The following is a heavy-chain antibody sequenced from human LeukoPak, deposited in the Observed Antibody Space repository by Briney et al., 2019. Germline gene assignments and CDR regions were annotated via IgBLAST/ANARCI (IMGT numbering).Heavy chain of an antibody. CDR2: IYPLESIT. Sequence: GESLKVSCQTSGYDFSTKWIGWVRQMPGKGLEWMGIIYPLESITKYSPAFQGHVTLTADTSINTAFLQWTSLKASDTAIYYCARLAPDYADYWFDPWGQGTLVTVSS. CDR3: ARLAPDYADYWFDP. J-gene: IGHJ5*02. D-gene: IGHD4-17*01. V-gene: IGHV5-51*01. CDR1: GYDFSTKW.